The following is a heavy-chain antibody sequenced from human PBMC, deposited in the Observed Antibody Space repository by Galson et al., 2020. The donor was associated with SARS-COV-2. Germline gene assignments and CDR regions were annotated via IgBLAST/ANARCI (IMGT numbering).Heavy chain of an antibody. CDR2: IYHSGST. CDR1: GYSISSGFY. CDR3: ARARYCSSTSCSNFYGMDV. Sequence: PSETLSLTCAVSGYSISSGFYWGWIRQPPGKGLEWIGTIYHSGSTYYNPSLKSRVTISVDTSKNQFSLKLTSVTAGDTAVYYCARARYCSSTSCSNFYGMDVWGQGTTVTVSS. D-gene: IGHD2-2*01. J-gene: IGHJ6*02. V-gene: IGHV4-38-2*01.